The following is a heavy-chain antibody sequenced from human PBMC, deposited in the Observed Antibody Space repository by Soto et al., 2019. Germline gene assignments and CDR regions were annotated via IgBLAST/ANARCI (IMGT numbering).Heavy chain of an antibody. V-gene: IGHV3-74*01. CDR1: GFTFSSYW. D-gene: IGHD3-10*01. Sequence: GSLRLSCAASGFTFSSYWMHWVRQAPGKGLVWVSRINSDGSSTSYADSVKGRFTISRDNAKNTLYLQMNSLRAEDTAVYYCARWTSLVHWFDPWGQGTLVTVSS. CDR2: INSDGSST. CDR3: ARWTSLVHWFDP. J-gene: IGHJ5*02.